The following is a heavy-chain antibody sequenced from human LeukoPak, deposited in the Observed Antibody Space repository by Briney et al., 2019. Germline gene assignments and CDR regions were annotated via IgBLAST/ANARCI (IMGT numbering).Heavy chain of an antibody. J-gene: IGHJ3*02. CDR2: ISLSGLT. CDR3: ARDRSYYDSSGFYKYAFDI. Sequence: SETLSLTCGVSGGSISSTNWWSRVRQPPGQGLEWIGEISLSGLTNYNPSLKSRVTMSVDTSKNQFSLKLSSVTAADTAVYYCARDRSYYDSSGFYKYAFDIWGQGTVVTVSS. D-gene: IGHD3-22*01. CDR1: GGSISSTNW. V-gene: IGHV4-4*02.